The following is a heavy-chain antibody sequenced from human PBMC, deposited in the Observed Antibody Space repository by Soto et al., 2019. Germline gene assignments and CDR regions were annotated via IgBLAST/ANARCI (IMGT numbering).Heavy chain of an antibody. CDR2: IHHSGST. CDR1: SASIITEQR. CDR3: ARSFGWYAIDH. J-gene: IGHJ4*02. Sequence: QMQLQESGPGLVKPSETLSLTCAVSSASIITEQRWTWVRQPPGKGLEWIGEIHHSGSTNNNPSLRSRVTMSVDKSKNQFSLNLNSVTAADTAFYYCARSFGWYAIDHWGQGTLVIVSS. D-gene: IGHD6-19*01. V-gene: IGHV4-4*02.